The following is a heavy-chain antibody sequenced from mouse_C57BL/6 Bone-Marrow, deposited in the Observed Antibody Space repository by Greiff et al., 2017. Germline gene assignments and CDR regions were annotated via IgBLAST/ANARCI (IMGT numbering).Heavy chain of an antibody. D-gene: IGHD1-1*01. CDR1: GYAFSSSW. CDR3: ARWSTTPY. J-gene: IGHJ3*01. CDR2: IYPGDGDT. Sequence: QVQLQQSGPELVKPGASVKISCKASGYAFSSSWMNWVKQRPGKGLEWIGRIYPGDGDTNYNGKFKGKATLTADKSSSTAYMQLSSLTSEDSAVYFCARWSTTPYWGQGTLVTVSA. V-gene: IGHV1-82*01.